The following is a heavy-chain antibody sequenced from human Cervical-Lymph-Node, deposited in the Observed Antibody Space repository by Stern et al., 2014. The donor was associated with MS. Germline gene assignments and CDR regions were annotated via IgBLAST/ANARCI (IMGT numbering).Heavy chain of an antibody. CDR2: ISPSSGTT. J-gene: IGHJ4*02. V-gene: IGHV1-69*01. CDR3: ASIYIAVVGTFGF. CDR1: GGTFITSA. D-gene: IGHD2-2*01. Sequence: DQLVKSGAEVKKPGSSVKVSCKASGGTFITSAVSWVRQAPGQGLEWMGGISPSSGTTRYAQKLQGRVTVTADESTTTAYMELSSLRSEDTAVYYCASIYIAVVGTFGFWGQGTLVTVSS.